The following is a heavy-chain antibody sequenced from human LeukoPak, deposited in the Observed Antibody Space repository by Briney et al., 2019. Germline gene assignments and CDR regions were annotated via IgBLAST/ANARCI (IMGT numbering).Heavy chain of an antibody. CDR1: GFTFDDYA. V-gene: IGHV3-9*01. CDR2: ISWNSGGI. J-gene: IGHJ3*02. CDR3: AKLNMVRGAGDAFDI. Sequence: TGRSLRLSCAASGFTFDDYAMHWVRQAPGKGLEWVSGISWNSGGIGYADSVKGRFTISRDNAKNSLYLQMNSLRAEDTALYYCAKLNMVRGAGDAFDIWGQGTMVTVSS. D-gene: IGHD3-10*01.